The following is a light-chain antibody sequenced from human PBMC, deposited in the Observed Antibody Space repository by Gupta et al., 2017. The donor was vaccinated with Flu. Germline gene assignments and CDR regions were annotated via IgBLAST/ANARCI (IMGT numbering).Light chain of an antibody. J-gene: IGKJ3*01. V-gene: IGKV1-8*01. Sequence: PSSLSASTGDRVTITCRASQGISSYLAWYQQKPGKAPKLLIYAASTLQSGVPSRFSGSGSGTDFTLTISCLQSEDFATYYCQQDYSYPRTFGHGTKVDIK. CDR2: AAS. CDR3: QQDYSYPRT. CDR1: QGISSY.